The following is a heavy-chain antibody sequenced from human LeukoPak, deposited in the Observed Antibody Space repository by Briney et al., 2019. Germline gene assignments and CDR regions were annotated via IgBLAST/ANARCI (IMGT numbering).Heavy chain of an antibody. CDR3: STGSGHAFDI. CDR1: GFTFSSYW. D-gene: IGHD3-10*01. J-gene: IGHJ3*02. Sequence: GGSLTLSCAASGFTFSSYWMHWVRQVPGRGLVWVSRINSDGSSTSYADSVKGRFTISRDNAKNTLYVQMNSLRAEDTAVYYCSTGSGHAFDIWGRGTMVTVSS. V-gene: IGHV3-74*01. CDR2: INSDGSST.